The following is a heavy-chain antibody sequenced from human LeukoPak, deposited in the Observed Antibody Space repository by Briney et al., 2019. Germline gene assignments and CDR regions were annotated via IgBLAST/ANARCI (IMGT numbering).Heavy chain of an antibody. J-gene: IGHJ4*02. V-gene: IGHV1-2*02. CDR3: ATNWNGLGY. Sequence: ASVKVSCKASGYTFTGYYMHWVRQAPGQGLEWMGWINPNSGGTNYAQKFQGRVTMTRDTSISTAYMELSSLISEDTALYYCATNWNGLGYWGQGTLVTVSS. CDR1: GYTFTGYY. D-gene: IGHD1-1*01. CDR2: INPNSGGT.